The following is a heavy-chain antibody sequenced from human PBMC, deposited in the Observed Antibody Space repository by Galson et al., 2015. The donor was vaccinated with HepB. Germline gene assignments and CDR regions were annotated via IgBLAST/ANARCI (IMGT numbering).Heavy chain of an antibody. Sequence: QVQLQESGPGLVKPSQTLSLTCTVSGGSISSGDYYWSWIRQPPGKGLEWIGYIYYSGSTYYNPSLKSRVTISVDTSKNQFSLKLSSVTAADTAVYYCARGGAGLLWFGRWELPEYFQHWGQGTLVTVSS. CDR1: GGSISSGDYY. CDR3: ARGGAGLLWFGRWELPEYFQH. D-gene: IGHD3-10*01. V-gene: IGHV4-30-4*01. CDR2: IYYSGST. J-gene: IGHJ1*01.